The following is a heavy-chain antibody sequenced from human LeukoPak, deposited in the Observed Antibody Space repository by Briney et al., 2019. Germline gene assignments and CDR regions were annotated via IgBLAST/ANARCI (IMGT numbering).Heavy chain of an antibody. CDR3: AGEGTIFGVVKSFDY. CDR1: GGTFSSYA. V-gene: IGHV1-69*13. J-gene: IGHJ4*02. D-gene: IGHD3-3*01. Sequence: SVKVSCKASGGTFSSYAISWVRQAPGQGLEWMGGIIPIFGTANYAQKFQGRVTITADESTSTAYMELSSLRSEDTAVYYCAGEGTIFGVVKSFDYWGQGTLVTVSS. CDR2: IIPIFGTA.